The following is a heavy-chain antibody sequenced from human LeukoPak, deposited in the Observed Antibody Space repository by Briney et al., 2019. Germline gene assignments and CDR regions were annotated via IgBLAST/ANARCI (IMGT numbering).Heavy chain of an antibody. Sequence: SETLSLTCIVSGGSISSSDYYWGWIRQPPGKGLEWIGSIYYSGSTYYNPSLKSRVTISVDTSKDQFSLNLRSVTAADTAVYYCARNGYAWGNYRPRWFDPWGQGTLVTVSA. D-gene: IGHD3-16*02. CDR3: ARNGYAWGNYRPRWFDP. V-gene: IGHV4-39*01. CDR1: GGSISSSDYY. CDR2: IYYSGST. J-gene: IGHJ5*02.